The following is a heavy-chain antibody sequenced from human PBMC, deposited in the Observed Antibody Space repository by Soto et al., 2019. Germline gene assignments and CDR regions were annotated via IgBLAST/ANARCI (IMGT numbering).Heavy chain of an antibody. V-gene: IGHV4-61*08. J-gene: IGHJ4*02. CDR1: GGSISSGGYY. CDR2: IYYSGST. CDR3: ARGPLVGPLRWFDY. Sequence: PSETLSLTCTVSGGSISSGGYYWSWIRQPPGKGLEWIGYIYYSGSTNYNPSLKSRVTISVDTSKNQFSLKLSSVTAADTAVYYCARGPLVGPLRWFDYWGQGTLVTVSS. D-gene: IGHD1-26*01.